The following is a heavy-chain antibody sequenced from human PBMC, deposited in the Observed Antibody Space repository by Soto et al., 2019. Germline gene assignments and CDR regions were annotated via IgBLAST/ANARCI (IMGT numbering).Heavy chain of an antibody. J-gene: IGHJ5*02. CDR2: INPDDGNT. CDR3: ARGIATGQLDP. CDR1: GSTFTRYT. D-gene: IGHD2-15*01. V-gene: IGHV1-3*01. Sequence: ASMKVSCKASGSTFTRYTMNWVRQAPGQRLEWMGWINPDDGNTKSSQKFQDRVIITRDTSASTAYMDLSSLRSEDTAVYYCARGIATGQLDPWGQGTLVTVSS.